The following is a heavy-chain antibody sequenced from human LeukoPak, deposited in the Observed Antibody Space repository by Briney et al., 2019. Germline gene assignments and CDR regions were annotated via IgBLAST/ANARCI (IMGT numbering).Heavy chain of an antibody. J-gene: IGHJ6*02. CDR2: INHSGST. D-gene: IGHD2-2*01. CDR1: GGSFSGYY. Sequence: PSETLSLTCAVYGGSFSGYYWSWIRQPPGKGLEWIGEINHSGSTNYNPSLKSRVTISVDTSKNQFSLKLSSVTAADTAVYYCARVLGSSNRFHYYYGMDVWGQGTTVTVSS. V-gene: IGHV4-34*01. CDR3: ARVLGSSNRFHYYYGMDV.